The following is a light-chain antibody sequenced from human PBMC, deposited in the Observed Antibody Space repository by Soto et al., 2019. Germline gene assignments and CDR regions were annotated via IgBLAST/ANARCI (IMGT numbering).Light chain of an antibody. V-gene: IGKV3-15*01. Sequence: EIVMTQSPATLSVSPGERATLSCRASQSVSSNLAWYQQKPGQAPRLLIYGASTRATGIPARFSGSGSGTAFTLTISSLQSEDFAVYYCQQYNNWPPKITFGPGPKVDIK. CDR3: QQYNNWPPKIT. J-gene: IGKJ3*01. CDR2: GAS. CDR1: QSVSSN.